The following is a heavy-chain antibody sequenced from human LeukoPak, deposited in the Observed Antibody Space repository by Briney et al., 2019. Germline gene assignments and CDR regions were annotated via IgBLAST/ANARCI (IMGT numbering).Heavy chain of an antibody. D-gene: IGHD2-2*01. CDR3: ARASSRYCSSTSCYGCDY. CDR2: ISYDGSNK. V-gene: IGHV3-30*04. Sequence: GGSLRLSCAASGFTFSSYAMHWVRQAPGKGLEWVAVISYDGSNKYYADSVKGRFTISRDNSKSTLYLQMNSLRAEDTAVYYCARASSRYCSSTSCYGCDYWGQGTLVTVSS. J-gene: IGHJ4*02. CDR1: GFTFSSYA.